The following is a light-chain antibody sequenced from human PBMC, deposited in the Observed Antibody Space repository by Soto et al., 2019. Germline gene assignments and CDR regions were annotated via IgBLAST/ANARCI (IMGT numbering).Light chain of an antibody. V-gene: IGKV3-11*01. J-gene: IGKJ2*01. Sequence: VLTQSPATRSLSPGERAILPCRASQSVSSYFAWYQQKPGQAPRLLIYDASYRATDIPTRFSGSGSGTDFTLTISSLKPEDFAVYYCHQRNNWPYTFGQGTKLEI. CDR3: HQRNNWPYT. CDR1: QSVSSY. CDR2: DAS.